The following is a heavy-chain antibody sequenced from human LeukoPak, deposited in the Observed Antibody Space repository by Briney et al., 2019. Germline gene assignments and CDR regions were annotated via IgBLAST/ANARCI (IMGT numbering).Heavy chain of an antibody. D-gene: IGHD3-10*01. CDR3: ARVRYYGSGSYPFDY. J-gene: IGHJ4*02. V-gene: IGHV4-34*01. CDR2: INHSGST. Sequence: GSLRLSCAASGFTFSSYTMSWIRQPPGKGLEWIGEINHSGSTNYNPSLKSRVTISVDTSKNQFSLKLSSVTAADTAVYYCARVRYYGSGSYPFDYWGQGTLVTVSS. CDR1: GFTFSSYT.